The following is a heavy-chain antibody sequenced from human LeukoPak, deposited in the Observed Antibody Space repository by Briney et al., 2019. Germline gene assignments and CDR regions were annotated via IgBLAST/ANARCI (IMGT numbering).Heavy chain of an antibody. J-gene: IGHJ3*02. D-gene: IGHD3-10*01. V-gene: IGHV1-2*02. CDR2: INPNSGGT. CDR1: GYTFTGYY. CDR3: ARSRGIRPNYYGSGSYPKNDAFDI. Sequence: ASVKVSCKASGYTFTGYYMHWVPQAPGQGLEWMGWINPNSGGTNYAQKFQGRVTMTRDTSISTAYMELSRLRSDDTAVYYCARSRGIRPNYYGSGSYPKNDAFDIWGQGTMVTVSS.